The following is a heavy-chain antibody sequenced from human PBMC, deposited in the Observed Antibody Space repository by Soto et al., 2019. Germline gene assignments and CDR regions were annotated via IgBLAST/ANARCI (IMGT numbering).Heavy chain of an antibody. V-gene: IGHV4-30-4*01. Sequence: SETLSLTCTVSGGSISSGDYYWSWIRQPPGKGLEWIGYIYYSGSTYYNPPLKSRVTISVDTSKNQFSLKLSSVTAADTAVYYCAGAIITRYYYYGMDVWGQGTTVTVSS. J-gene: IGHJ6*02. CDR1: GGSISSGDYY. CDR3: AGAIITRYYYYGMDV. D-gene: IGHD1-20*01. CDR2: IYYSGST.